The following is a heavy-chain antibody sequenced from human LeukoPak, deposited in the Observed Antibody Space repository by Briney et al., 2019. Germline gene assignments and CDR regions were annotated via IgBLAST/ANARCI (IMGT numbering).Heavy chain of an antibody. CDR1: GLTFSSYS. J-gene: IGHJ5*02. CDR3: ARAVVPAATPSWFDP. V-gene: IGHV3-21*01. Sequence: PGGSLRLSCAASGLTFSSYSMNWVRQAPGKGLEWVSSISSSSSYIYYADSVKGRFTISRDNAKNSLYLQMNSLRAEDTAVYYCARAVVPAATPSWFDPWGQGTLVTVSS. CDR2: ISSSSSYI. D-gene: IGHD2-2*01.